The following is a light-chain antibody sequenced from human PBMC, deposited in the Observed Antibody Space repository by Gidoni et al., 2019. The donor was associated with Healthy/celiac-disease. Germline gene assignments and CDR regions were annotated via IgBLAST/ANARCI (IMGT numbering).Light chain of an antibody. J-gene: IGLJ1*01. CDR3: SSYTSSSTSV. V-gene: IGLV2-14*01. CDR1: SSDVGGYNY. CDR2: DVS. Sequence: QSALTQPASVSGSPGQSITISCTGTSSDVGGYNYGSWYQQHPGKAPKLMIYDVSTRPSGVSNRFSGSKSGNTASLTISGLQAEDEADYYCSSYTSSSTSVFGTGTKVTVL.